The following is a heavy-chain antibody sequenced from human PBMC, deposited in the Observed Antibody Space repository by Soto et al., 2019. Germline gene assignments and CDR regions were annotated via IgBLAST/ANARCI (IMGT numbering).Heavy chain of an antibody. Sequence: GGSLRLSCAASGFTFSSYAMSWVRQAPGKGLEWVSAISGSGGSTYYADSVKGRFTISRDNSKNTLYLQMNSLRAEDTALYYCAKAGGSYDWFFDYWGQGTLVTVSS. D-gene: IGHD1-26*01. CDR1: GFTFSSYA. J-gene: IGHJ4*02. CDR3: AKAGGSYDWFFDY. V-gene: IGHV3-23*01. CDR2: ISGSGGST.